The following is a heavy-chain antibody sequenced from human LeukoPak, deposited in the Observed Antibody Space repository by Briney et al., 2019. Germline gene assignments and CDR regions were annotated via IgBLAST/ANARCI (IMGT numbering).Heavy chain of an antibody. V-gene: IGHV4-59*01. D-gene: IGHD4-17*01. Sequence: SETLSLTCTVSGGSINGYRWSWIRQPPGKGLEWIGYIYYSGSTTYNPSLKTRVTISVETSKNQFSLKLSSVTAADTAVYYCARGKGDYELVYWGQGTLVTVSS. J-gene: IGHJ4*02. CDR2: IYYSGST. CDR1: GGSINGYR. CDR3: ARGKGDYELVY.